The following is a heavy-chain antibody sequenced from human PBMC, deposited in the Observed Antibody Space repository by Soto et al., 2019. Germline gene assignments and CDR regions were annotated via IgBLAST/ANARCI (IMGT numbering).Heavy chain of an antibody. CDR3: TTLSITIFGVVLMDV. J-gene: IGHJ6*02. CDR1: GFTFSNAW. V-gene: IGHV3-15*07. D-gene: IGHD3-3*01. CDR2: IKSKTDGGTT. Sequence: PGGSLRLSRAASGFTFSNAWMNWVRQAPGKWLEWVGRIKSKTDGGTTDYAAPVKGRFTISRDDSKNTLYLQMNSLKTEDTAVYYCTTLSITIFGVVLMDVWGQGTTVTVSS.